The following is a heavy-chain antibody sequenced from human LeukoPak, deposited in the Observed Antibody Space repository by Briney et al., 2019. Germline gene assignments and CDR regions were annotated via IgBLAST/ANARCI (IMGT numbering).Heavy chain of an antibody. CDR1: GFTVSSNY. V-gene: IGHV3-53*01. J-gene: IGHJ4*02. CDR3: ARGTYYDSSGYHFDY. D-gene: IGHD3-22*01. CDR2: LYSGGSI. Sequence: GGSLRLSCAASGFTVSSNYMSWVRQAPGKGLEWVSVLYSGGSIYYSESVKGRFTISRDNSRNTLYLQMNSLRAEDTAVYYCARGTYYDSSGYHFDYWGQGTLVTVSS.